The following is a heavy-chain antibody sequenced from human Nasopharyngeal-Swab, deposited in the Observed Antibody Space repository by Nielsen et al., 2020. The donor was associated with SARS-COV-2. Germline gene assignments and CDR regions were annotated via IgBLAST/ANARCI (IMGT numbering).Heavy chain of an antibody. V-gene: IGHV3-64D*06. Sequence: GESLKISCSASGFTFSNFAMHWVRQAPGKGLEFVSAIDNNGGATYYADSVKGRFTISRDNSKSTLYLQLSSLRGDDTAVYYCVKDWRYEYPSYMDIWGKGTTIIISS. D-gene: IGHD3-3*01. CDR3: VKDWRYEYPSYMDI. CDR2: IDNNGGAT. CDR1: GFTFSNFA. J-gene: IGHJ6*03.